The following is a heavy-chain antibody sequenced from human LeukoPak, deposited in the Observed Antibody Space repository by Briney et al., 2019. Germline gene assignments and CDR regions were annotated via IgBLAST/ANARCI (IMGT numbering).Heavy chain of an antibody. Sequence: ASVKVSCKASGYTFTTYDINWVRQATGRGLEWLGWMSPNNGHTGYAQKFQGRVTLTRDTSINTAYMELSSLTSEDTAVYYCASNPYGTGHFDPWGQGSLVTVSS. J-gene: IGHJ5*02. V-gene: IGHV1-8*01. D-gene: IGHD1-7*01. CDR2: MSPNNGHT. CDR1: GYTFTTYD. CDR3: ASNPYGTGHFDP.